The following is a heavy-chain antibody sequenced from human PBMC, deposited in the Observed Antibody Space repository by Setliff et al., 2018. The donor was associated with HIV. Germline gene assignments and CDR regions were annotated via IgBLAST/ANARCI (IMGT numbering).Heavy chain of an antibody. J-gene: IGHJ4*02. V-gene: IGHV4-59*08. CDR1: GGSISSHC. D-gene: IGHD1-26*01. Sequence: SETLSLTCTVSGGSISSHCWSWIRQSPGKALEWIGYIYSTGSTNYNPSLQSRVTISVDTSKNQFSLKLSSLTAADTAVYYCARYRRDDYYLTAYFDSWGQGTLVTVSS. CDR3: ARYRRDDYYLTAYFDS. CDR2: IYSTGST.